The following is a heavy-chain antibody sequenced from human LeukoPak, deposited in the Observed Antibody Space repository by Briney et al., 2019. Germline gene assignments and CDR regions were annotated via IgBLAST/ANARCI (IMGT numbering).Heavy chain of an antibody. J-gene: IGHJ4*02. CDR3: ASALAYCGGDCYSWYGFLDY. V-gene: IGHV4-61*02. CDR1: GGSISSGSYY. D-gene: IGHD2-21*02. CDR2: IYTSGST. Sequence: SQTLSLTCTVSGGSISSGSYYWSWIRQPAGKGLEWIGRIYTSGSTNYNPSLKSRVTISVDTSKNQFSLKLSSVTAADTAVYYCASALAYCGGDCYSWYGFLDYRGQGTLVTVSS.